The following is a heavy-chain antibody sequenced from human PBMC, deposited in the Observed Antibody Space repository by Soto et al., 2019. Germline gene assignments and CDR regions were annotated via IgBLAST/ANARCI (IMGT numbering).Heavy chain of an antibody. CDR3: AKYLQKAATHTNWFDP. Sequence: GGSLRLSCAASGFTFSDYGMHWVRQAPVKGPEWLAVISYDGTTQHYADSLKGRFTISRDNSKNSLHLQINSLRAEDTAVYYCAKYLQKAATHTNWFDPWGQGTLLTVSS. D-gene: IGHD2-15*01. CDR1: GFTFSDYG. J-gene: IGHJ5*02. V-gene: IGHV3-30*12. CDR2: ISYDGTTQ.